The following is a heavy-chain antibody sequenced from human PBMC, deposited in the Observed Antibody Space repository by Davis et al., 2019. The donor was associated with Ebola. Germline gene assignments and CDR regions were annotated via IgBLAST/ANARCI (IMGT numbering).Heavy chain of an antibody. CDR3: ARARGDGYNEVDY. CDR2: INHSGST. V-gene: IGHV4-34*01. Sequence: MPGGSLRLSCAVYGGSFSGYYWSWIRQPPGKGLEWIGEINHSGSTNYNPSLKSRVTISVDTSKNQFSLKLSSVTAADTAVYYCARARGDGYNEVDYWGQGTLVTVSS. D-gene: IGHD5-24*01. J-gene: IGHJ4*02. CDR1: GGSFSGYY.